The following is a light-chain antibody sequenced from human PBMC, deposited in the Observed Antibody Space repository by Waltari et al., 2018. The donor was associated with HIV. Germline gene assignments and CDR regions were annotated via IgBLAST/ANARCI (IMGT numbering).Light chain of an antibody. V-gene: IGLV2-23*02. CDR2: EVT. Sequence: QSALTQPAAVSASPGPSITISCPATSRDVGNYHLVSWYQQYKGKAPKLLIYEVTKRPSGVSSRFSGAKSGNTASLTISGLQAEDEAKYYCCLYGNSDTFVLFGGGTRVT. CDR3: CLYGNSDTFVL. J-gene: IGLJ2*01. CDR1: SRDVGNYHL.